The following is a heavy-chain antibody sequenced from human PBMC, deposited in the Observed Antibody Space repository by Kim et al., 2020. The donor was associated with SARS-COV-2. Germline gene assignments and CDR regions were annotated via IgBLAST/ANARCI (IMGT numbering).Heavy chain of an antibody. V-gene: IGHV1-69*13. D-gene: IGHD3-22*01. CDR1: RGTFSSYA. CDR2: IIPIFGTA. Sequence: SVKVSCKASRGTFSSYAISWVRQAPGQGLEWMGGIIPIFGTANYAQKFQGRVTITADESTSTAYMELSSLRSEDTAVYYCARDSYDSSAGAFDIWGQGTMVTVSS. J-gene: IGHJ3*02. CDR3: ARDSYDSSAGAFDI.